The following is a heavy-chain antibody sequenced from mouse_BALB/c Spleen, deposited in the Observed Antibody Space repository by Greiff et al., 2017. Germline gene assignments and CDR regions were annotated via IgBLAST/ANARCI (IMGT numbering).Heavy chain of an antibody. V-gene: IGHV1S126*01. Sequence: QVQLQQSGPQLVRPGASVKISCKASGYSFTSYWMHWVKQRPGQGLEWIGMIDPSDSETRLNQKFKDKATLTVDKSSSTAYMQLSSPTSEDSAVYYCARPYDYDRAMDYWGQGTSVTVSS. CDR3: ARPYDYDRAMDY. CDR1: GYSFTSYW. D-gene: IGHD2-4*01. CDR2: IDPSDSET. J-gene: IGHJ4*01.